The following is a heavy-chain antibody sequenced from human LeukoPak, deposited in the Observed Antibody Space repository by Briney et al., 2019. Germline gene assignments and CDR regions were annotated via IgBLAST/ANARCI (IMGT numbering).Heavy chain of an antibody. J-gene: IGHJ6*03. Sequence: SETLSLTCTVSGASISSTSYCWGWIRQPAGKGLEWIGHIHTSGSTNYNPSLKSRVTISVDTSKNQFSLKLSSVTAADTAVYYCARDRGIVATPDYYYYYMDVWGKGTTVTVSS. D-gene: IGHD5-12*01. CDR3: ARDRGIVATPDYYYYYMDV. V-gene: IGHV4-61*09. CDR1: GASISSTSYC. CDR2: IHTSGST.